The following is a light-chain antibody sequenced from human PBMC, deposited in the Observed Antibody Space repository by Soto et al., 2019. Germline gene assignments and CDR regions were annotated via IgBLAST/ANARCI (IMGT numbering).Light chain of an antibody. J-gene: IGKJ5*01. Sequence: EIVLTQSPATLSLSPGERATLSCMASQGLSSFLAWYQQKPGQAPRLLIYDASNRATGIPARFSGSGPGTDFTLTISSLEPEDFAVYYCQHRMNWPLTFGQGTRLEIK. CDR3: QHRMNWPLT. CDR1: QGLSSF. V-gene: IGKV3D-11*01. CDR2: DAS.